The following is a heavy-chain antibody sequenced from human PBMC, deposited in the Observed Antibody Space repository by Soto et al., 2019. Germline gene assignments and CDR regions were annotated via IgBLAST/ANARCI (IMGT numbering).Heavy chain of an antibody. D-gene: IGHD3-3*01. CDR2: IYYSGST. Sequence: ALFLTRNVSGGSIRRGVYYWGWLRQPPGKGLEWIGYIYYSGSTYYNPSLKSRVTISVDTSKNQFSLKLSSVTAADTAVYYCARTPRGVVNHELDYWGQGTLVTVSS. V-gene: IGHV4-30-4*01. J-gene: IGHJ4*02. CDR1: GGSIRRGVYY. CDR3: ARTPRGVVNHELDY.